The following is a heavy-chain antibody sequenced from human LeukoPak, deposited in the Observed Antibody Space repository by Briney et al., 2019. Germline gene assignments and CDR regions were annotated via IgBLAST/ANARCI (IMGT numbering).Heavy chain of an antibody. CDR3: ARQKASGSYYGDAFDI. D-gene: IGHD1-26*01. V-gene: IGHV5-51*01. CDR1: GYSFTSYW. CDR2: IYPGDSDT. Sequence: GESLKISCKGSGYSFTSYWIGWVRQMPGKGLEWMGIIYPGDSDTRYSPSFQGQVTISADKSISTAYLQWSSLKASDTAVYYCARQKASGSYYGDAFDIWGQGTMVTVSS. J-gene: IGHJ3*02.